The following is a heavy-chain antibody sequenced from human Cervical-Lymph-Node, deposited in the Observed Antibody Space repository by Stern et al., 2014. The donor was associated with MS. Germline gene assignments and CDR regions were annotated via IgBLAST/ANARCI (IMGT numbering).Heavy chain of an antibody. CDR1: GFTFSSYS. V-gene: IGHV3-21*01. Sequence: EMQLVASGGGLVKPGGSLRLSCAASGFTFSSYSMNWVRQAPGKGLEWVSSISSSSSYIYYADSVKGRFTISRDNAKNSLYLQMNSLRAEDTAVYYCARGVDIVASYYFDYWGQGTLVTVSS. CDR2: ISSSSSYI. CDR3: ARGVDIVASYYFDY. J-gene: IGHJ4*02. D-gene: IGHD5-12*01.